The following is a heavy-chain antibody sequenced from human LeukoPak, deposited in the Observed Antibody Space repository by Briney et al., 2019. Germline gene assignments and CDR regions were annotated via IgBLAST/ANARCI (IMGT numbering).Heavy chain of an antibody. CDR3: AIDPYSSGWMGGDYFDY. CDR2: VGAGGGST. Sequence: GGSLRLSCAASGFSFSTYAMSWVRQAPGKGLEFVSSVGAGGGSTYYADSVKGQFAISRDNSASTLYLQMNSLRADDTAIYFCAIDPYSSGWMGGDYFDYWGQGTLVTVSS. V-gene: IGHV3-23*01. CDR1: GFSFSTYA. J-gene: IGHJ4*02. D-gene: IGHD6-19*01.